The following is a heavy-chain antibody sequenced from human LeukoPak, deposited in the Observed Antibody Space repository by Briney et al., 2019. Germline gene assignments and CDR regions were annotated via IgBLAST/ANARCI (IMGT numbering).Heavy chain of an antibody. D-gene: IGHD5-18*01. Sequence: GESLKISFKASGYSFTSYWIGWVRQMPGKGLEWMGIIYPDDSDTRYSPSFQGQVTISADKSISTAYLLWSSLKASDTAMYYCARLVDTTMADYWGQGSLVTVSS. J-gene: IGHJ4*02. CDR1: GYSFTSYW. V-gene: IGHV5-51*01. CDR3: ARLVDTTMADY. CDR2: IYPDDSDT.